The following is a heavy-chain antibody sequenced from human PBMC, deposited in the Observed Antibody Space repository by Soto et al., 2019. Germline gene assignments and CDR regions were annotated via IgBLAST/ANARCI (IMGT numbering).Heavy chain of an antibody. D-gene: IGHD2-15*01. CDR3: AKSGCSSPACYPYYYYVDV. CDR1: GFRLSDSA. J-gene: IGHJ6*03. Sequence: EVQLLESGGGLVQPGGSLRLSCAASGFRLSDSAVSWVRQAPGKGLEWVSSLTVTGDSAFYSDYVKGRFTIARDISKSTLYLQMNSLRAEDTAVYYCAKSGCSSPACYPYYYYVDVWGRGTTVTVSS. CDR2: LTVTGDSA. V-gene: IGHV3-23*01.